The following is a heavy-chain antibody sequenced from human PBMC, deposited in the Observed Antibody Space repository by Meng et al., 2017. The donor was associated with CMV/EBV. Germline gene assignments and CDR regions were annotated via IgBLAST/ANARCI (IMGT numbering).Heavy chain of an antibody. J-gene: IGHJ3*02. D-gene: IGHD3-22*01. CDR2: ISSSSSYI. V-gene: IGHV3-21*01. Sequence: GESLKISCAASGFTFSSYSMNWVRQAPGKGLEWVSSISSSSSYIYYADSVKGRFTISRDNAKNSLYLQMNSLRAEDTAVYYCARVGRISQTMIVVVPKGSGAFDIWGQGTMVTVSS. CDR3: ARVGRISQTMIVVVPKGSGAFDI. CDR1: GFTFSSYS.